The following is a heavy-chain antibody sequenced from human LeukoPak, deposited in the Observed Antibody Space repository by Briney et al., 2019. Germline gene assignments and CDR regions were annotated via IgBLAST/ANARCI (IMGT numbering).Heavy chain of an antibody. D-gene: IGHD3-10*01. CDR1: GFTFSSYA. Sequence: GGSLRLSCAASGFTFSSYAMSWVRQAPGKGLEWVSAISGSGGSTYYADSVKGRFTISRDNSKNTLYLQMNSLRAEDTAVYYCAKAGYGSGSYYGFVDYWGQGTLVTVST. CDR2: ISGSGGST. CDR3: AKAGYGSGSYYGFVDY. V-gene: IGHV3-23*01. J-gene: IGHJ4*02.